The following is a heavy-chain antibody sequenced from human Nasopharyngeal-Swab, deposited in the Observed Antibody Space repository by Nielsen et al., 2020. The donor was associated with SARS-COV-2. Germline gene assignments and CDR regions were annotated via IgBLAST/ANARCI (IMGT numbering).Heavy chain of an antibody. D-gene: IGHD6-13*01. CDR3: ARGQKGEQQLDPPLKTNNWFDP. Sequence: WIRQPPGKGLEWIGEINHSGSTNYNPSLKSRVTISVDTSKNQFSLKLSSVTAADTAVYYCARGQKGEQQLDPPLKTNNWFDPWGQGTLVTASS. CDR2: INHSGST. V-gene: IGHV4-34*01. J-gene: IGHJ5*02.